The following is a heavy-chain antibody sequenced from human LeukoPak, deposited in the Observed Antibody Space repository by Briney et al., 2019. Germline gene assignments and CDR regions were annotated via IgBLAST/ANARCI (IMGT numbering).Heavy chain of an antibody. CDR2: IYYSGST. CDR1: GGSISGYY. CDR3: ARRGDELGIPAAHDY. D-gene: IGHD7-27*01. J-gene: IGHJ4*02. V-gene: IGHV4-59*08. Sequence: SETLSLTCTVSGGSISGYYWSWIRQPPGKGLEWIGFIYYSGSTYYNPSLKSRVTISVDTSKNQFSLKLSSVTAADTAVYYCARRGDELGIPAAHDYWGQGTLVTVSS.